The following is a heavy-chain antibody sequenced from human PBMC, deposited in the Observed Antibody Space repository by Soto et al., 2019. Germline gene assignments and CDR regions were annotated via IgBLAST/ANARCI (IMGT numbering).Heavy chain of an antibody. V-gene: IGHV3-33*01. J-gene: IGHJ4*02. CDR1: GFTFSSYG. Sequence: LRLSCAASGFTFSSYGMHWVRQAPGKGLERVAVIWYDGSNKYYADSVKGRFTISRDNSKNTLYLQMNSLRAEDTAVYYCARAPILRYFDWSQYYFDYWGQGTLVTVSS. D-gene: IGHD3-9*01. CDR3: ARAPILRYFDWSQYYFDY. CDR2: IWYDGSNK.